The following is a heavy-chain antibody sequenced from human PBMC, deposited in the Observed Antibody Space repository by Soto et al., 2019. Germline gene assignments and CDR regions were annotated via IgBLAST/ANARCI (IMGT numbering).Heavy chain of an antibody. CDR1: GGAISSGDSY. V-gene: IGHV4-30-4*01. J-gene: IGHJ3*01. CDR3: AGYCSGGSGQVGGGDAFDF. D-gene: IGHD2-15*01. Sequence: QVQLQESGPGLVKPSQTLSLTGTVSGGAISSGDSYWSWILQPPGKGLEWIGYTYYSGSTYYNPYLKSRVTISVDTSKNQFFLKLRSGTAADTAVYYSAGYCSGGSGQVGGGDAFDFCGQGTMVTVSS. CDR2: TYYSGST.